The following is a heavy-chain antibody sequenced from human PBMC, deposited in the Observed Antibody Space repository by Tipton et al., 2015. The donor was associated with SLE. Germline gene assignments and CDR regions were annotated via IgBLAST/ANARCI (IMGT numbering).Heavy chain of an antibody. J-gene: IGHJ5*02. CDR3: ARVRDFFDTSAAYSGWFDP. CDR2: VYYTGST. D-gene: IGHD3-22*01. Sequence: TLSLTCTVSGGSINNYYWSWIRQPPGKGLEWIANVYYTGSTYYNPSLKSRVTISVDTSKSQFYLRLSSVTAADTAVYYCARVRDFFDTSAAYSGWFDPWGQGTLVTVSS. CDR1: GGSINNYY. V-gene: IGHV4-59*12.